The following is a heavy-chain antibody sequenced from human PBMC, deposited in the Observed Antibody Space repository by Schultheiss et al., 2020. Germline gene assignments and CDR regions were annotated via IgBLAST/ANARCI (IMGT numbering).Heavy chain of an antibody. CDR2: IWYDGSNK. CDR3: VREGNYYGSGEQGWFDP. J-gene: IGHJ5*02. D-gene: IGHD3-10*01. CDR1: GFTFSSYA. V-gene: IGHV3-33*08. Sequence: GESLKISCAASGFTFSSYAMHWVRQAPGKGLEWVAVIWYDGSNKYYADSVKGRFTISRDNSKNTLYLQMNSLRAEDTALYYCVREGNYYGSGEQGWFDPWGQGTLVTVSS.